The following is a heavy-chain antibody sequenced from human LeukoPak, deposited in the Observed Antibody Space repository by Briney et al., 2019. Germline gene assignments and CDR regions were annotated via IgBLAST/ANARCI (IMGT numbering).Heavy chain of an antibody. J-gene: IGHJ6*03. D-gene: IGHD3-3*01. V-gene: IGHV4-59*01. CDR2: IYYSGST. Sequence: SQTLSLTCTVSGGSISSYYWSWIRQPPGKGLEWIGYIYYSGSTNYNPSLKSRVTISVDTSKNQFSLKLSSVTAADTAVYYCARGHLITIFGVVNSLVPRYYYMDVWGKGTTVTVSS. CDR3: ARGHLITIFGVVNSLVPRYYYMDV. CDR1: GGSISSYY.